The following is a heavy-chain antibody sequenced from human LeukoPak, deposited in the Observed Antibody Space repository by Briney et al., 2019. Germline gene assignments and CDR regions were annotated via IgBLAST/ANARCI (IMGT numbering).Heavy chain of an antibody. V-gene: IGHV3-23*01. CDR3: AKDRSYGAPYDVFDI. J-gene: IGHJ3*02. D-gene: IGHD5-18*01. CDR1: GYTFNNYA. CDR2: ISGSGAGT. Sequence: GGSLRLSCAASGYTFNNYAMSWVRQAPGKALEWVSGISGSGAGTNYADSVKGRFTISRDNSKNTLYLQMNSLRGDDTAVYYCAKDRSYGAPYDVFDIWGQGTKVTVSS.